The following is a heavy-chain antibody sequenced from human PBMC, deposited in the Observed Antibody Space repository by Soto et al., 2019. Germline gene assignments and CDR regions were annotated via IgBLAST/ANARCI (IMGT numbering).Heavy chain of an antibody. Sequence: SETLSLTCAVYGGSFSDYYWSWIRQPPGKGLEWIGEINHSGSTNYNPSLKSRVTISVDTSKNQFSLKLNSVTAADTAVYYCAREVPSRYFDLWCRGTPVTVSS. J-gene: IGHJ2*01. CDR3: AREVPSRYFDL. CDR1: GGSFSDYY. D-gene: IGHD3-10*01. CDR2: INHSGST. V-gene: IGHV4-34*01.